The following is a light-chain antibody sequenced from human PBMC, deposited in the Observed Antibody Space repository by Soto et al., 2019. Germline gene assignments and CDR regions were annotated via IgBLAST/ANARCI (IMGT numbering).Light chain of an antibody. Sequence: QSVLTQPPSVSAAPGQKVTMSFSGGSSNIGKYYVSWHQQLPGTAPKLLIYENDKRPSGIPDRFSGSKSGTSATLGITGLQTGDEADYYCGTWDSSLSIFVFGTGTKVTVL. J-gene: IGLJ1*01. CDR3: GTWDSSLSIFV. CDR2: END. V-gene: IGLV1-51*02. CDR1: SSNIGKYY.